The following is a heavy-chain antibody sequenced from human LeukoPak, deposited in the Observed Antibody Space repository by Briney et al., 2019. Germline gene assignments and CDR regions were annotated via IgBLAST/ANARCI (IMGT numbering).Heavy chain of an antibody. D-gene: IGHD2-21*02. V-gene: IGHV4-34*01. CDR1: RGSFSGYS. Sequence: PETLSLTSADPRGSFSGYSWRWIRPPPGKGLEWSWAIYHSGSTNYNPSLKSRVTISVDTSKHQFSLKLSSVTAADTAVYYCARGAFCGGDCYSGGNYYYYYMDVWGKGTTVTVSS. CDR2: IYHSGST. CDR3: ARGAFCGGDCYSGGNYYYYYMDV. J-gene: IGHJ6*03.